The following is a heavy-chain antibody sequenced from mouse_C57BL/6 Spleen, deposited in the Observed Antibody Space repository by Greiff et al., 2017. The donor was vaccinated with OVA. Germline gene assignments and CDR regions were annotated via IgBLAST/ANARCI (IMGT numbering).Heavy chain of an antibody. CDR1: GFTFSDYY. V-gene: IGHV5-16*01. Sequence: EVKLVESEGGLVQPGSSMKLSCTASGFTFSDYYMAWVRQVPEKGLEWVANINYDGSSTYYLDSLKSRFIISRDNAKNILYLQMSSLKSEDTATYYCARFYYDYDVGAMDYWGQGTSVTVSS. D-gene: IGHD2-4*01. CDR2: INYDGSST. J-gene: IGHJ4*01. CDR3: ARFYYDYDVGAMDY.